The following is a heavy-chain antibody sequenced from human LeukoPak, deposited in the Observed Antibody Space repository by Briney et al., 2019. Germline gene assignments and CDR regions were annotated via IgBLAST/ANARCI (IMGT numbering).Heavy chain of an antibody. CDR1: GLTFSNYG. D-gene: IGHD5-12*01. Sequence: GGSLRLSCAASGLTFSNYGVHWVRQAPGKGLEWVAFIRYDGSIKYYADSVKGRFTISRDNSKNTLYLQMSSLRAEGTAVYYCAKDTIKVTTIRRVPHYMDVWGKGTTVTISS. J-gene: IGHJ6*03. CDR3: AKDTIKVTTIRRVPHYMDV. V-gene: IGHV3-30*02. CDR2: IRYDGSIK.